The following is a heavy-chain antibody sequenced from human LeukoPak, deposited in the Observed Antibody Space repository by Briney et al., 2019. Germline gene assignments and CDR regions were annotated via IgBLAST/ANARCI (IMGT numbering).Heavy chain of an antibody. V-gene: IGHV1-18*04. CDR3: ARGPPTVTIRWNFDY. CDR2: ISAYNGNT. CDR1: GYTFTGYY. Sequence: GASVKVSCKASGYTFTGYYMHWVRQAPGQGLEWMGWISAYNGNTNYAQKLQGRVTMTTDTSTSTAYMELRSLSSDDTAVYYCARGPPTVTIRWNFDYWGQGTLVTVSS. J-gene: IGHJ4*02. D-gene: IGHD4-17*01.